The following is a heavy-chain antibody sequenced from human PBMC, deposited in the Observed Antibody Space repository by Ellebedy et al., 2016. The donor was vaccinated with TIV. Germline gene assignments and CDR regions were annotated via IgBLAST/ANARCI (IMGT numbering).Heavy chain of an antibody. D-gene: IGHD6-13*01. Sequence: GESLKISCAASGFTVSNNYMSWIRQAPGKGLEWVSLIYSGGDTHYADSVKGRFTISRDNSKNTLYLQMNSLRAEDTAVYYCAGDPSRIAADTPWGQGTLVTVSS. J-gene: IGHJ5*02. CDR2: IYSGGDT. CDR1: GFTVSNNY. CDR3: AGDPSRIAADTP. V-gene: IGHV3-66*01.